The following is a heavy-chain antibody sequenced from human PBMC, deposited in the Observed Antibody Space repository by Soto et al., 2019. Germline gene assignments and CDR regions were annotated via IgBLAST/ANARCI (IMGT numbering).Heavy chain of an antibody. V-gene: IGHV2-5*02. D-gene: IGHD3-3*01. J-gene: IGHJ6*02. CDR2: IYWDDDK. CDR3: ADSYLSYDFCRGYFPDYGMDV. CDR1: GFSLSTSGVG. Sequence: QITLKESGPTLVKPTQTLTLTCTFSGFSLSTSGVGVGWIRQPPGKALEWLALIYWDDDKRYSPSLKSRLTITKDTAKNQVGLTMTNMDPVDTATYYCADSYLSYDFCRGYFPDYGMDVWGQGTTVTVSS.